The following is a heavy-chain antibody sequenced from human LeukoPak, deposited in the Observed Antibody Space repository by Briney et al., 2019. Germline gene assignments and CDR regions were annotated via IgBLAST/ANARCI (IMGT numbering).Heavy chain of an antibody. J-gene: IGHJ5*02. V-gene: IGHV4-34*01. D-gene: IGHD2-2*01. CDR1: GGSFSGYY. CDR2: INHSGST. Sequence: SETLSLTCAVYGGSFSGYYWSWIRQPPGKGLEWIGEINHSGSTNYNPSLKSRVTISVDTSKNQFSLKLSSVTAADTAVYYCARGLSVVVVPADIVPWFDPWGQGTLVTVSS. CDR3: ARGLSVVVVPADIVPWFDP.